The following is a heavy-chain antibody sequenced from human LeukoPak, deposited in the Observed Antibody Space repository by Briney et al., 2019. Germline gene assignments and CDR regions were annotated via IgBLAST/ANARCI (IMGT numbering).Heavy chain of an antibody. CDR3: ASGRFCNGGSCYDS. Sequence: GESLKISCKGSGYSFTSYWIGWVRQMPGKGLEWMGIILPADSDTRYSPSFQGQVTISADKSISTAYVQWSTLKASDTAIYYCASGRFCNGGSCYDSWGQGTLITVSS. J-gene: IGHJ5*01. V-gene: IGHV5-51*01. CDR2: ILPADSDT. D-gene: IGHD2-15*01. CDR1: GYSFTSYW.